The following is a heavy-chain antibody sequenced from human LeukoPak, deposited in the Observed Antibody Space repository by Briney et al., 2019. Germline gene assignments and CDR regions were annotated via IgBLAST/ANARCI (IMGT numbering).Heavy chain of an antibody. D-gene: IGHD1-1*01. CDR2: IYYSGST. CDR1: GGSISSYY. J-gene: IGHJ3*02. Sequence: SQTLSLTCTVSGGSISSYYWSWIRQPPGKGLEWIGYIYYSGSTNYNPSLKSRVTISVDTSKNQFSLKLSSVTAADTAVYYCARRRTGTLRFDAFDIWGQGTMVTVSS. V-gene: IGHV4-59*08. CDR3: ARRRTGTLRFDAFDI.